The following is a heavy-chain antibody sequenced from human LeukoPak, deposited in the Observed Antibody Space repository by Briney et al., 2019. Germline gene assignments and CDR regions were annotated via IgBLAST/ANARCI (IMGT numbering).Heavy chain of an antibody. CDR2: ISRSGRTI. CDR3: ARFETIAVATVDY. V-gene: IGHV3-21*01. D-gene: IGHD6-13*01. Sequence: GGSLRLSCAASGFTFSTYSMNWVRQAPGKGLEWVSSISRSGRTIYYADSVKGRFTISRDNAKNSLYLQMNSLRAEDTAMYYCARFETIAVATVDYWGQGTLVTVPS. CDR1: GFTFSTYS. J-gene: IGHJ4*02.